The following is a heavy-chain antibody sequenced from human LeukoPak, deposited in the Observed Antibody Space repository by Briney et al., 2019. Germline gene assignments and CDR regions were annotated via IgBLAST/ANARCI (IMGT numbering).Heavy chain of an antibody. CDR1: GYTFTSYA. CDR3: ARGPGYCSGGSCSYDWGYFDY. CDR2: INAGNGNT. J-gene: IGHJ4*02. V-gene: IGHV1-3*01. D-gene: IGHD2-15*01. Sequence: ASVKVSCKASGYTFTSYAMHWVRQAPGQRLEWMGWINAGNGNTKYSQEFQGRVTITRDTSTSTAYMELRSLRSDDTAVYYCARGPGYCSGGSCSYDWGYFDYWGQGTLVPVSS.